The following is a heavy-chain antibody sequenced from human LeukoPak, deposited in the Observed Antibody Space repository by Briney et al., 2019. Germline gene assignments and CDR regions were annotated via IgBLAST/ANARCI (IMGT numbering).Heavy chain of an antibody. Sequence: ASVKVTCKASGYTFTGYYMHWVRQAPGQGLEWMGWINPNSGGTNYAHTFQGRVTLTRDTSISTAYMELSRLRSDDTAVYYCARDEGYCSSTSCYRAWFDPWGQGTLVTVSS. V-gene: IGHV1-2*02. D-gene: IGHD2-2*02. J-gene: IGHJ5*02. CDR1: GYTFTGYY. CDR2: INPNSGGT. CDR3: ARDEGYCSSTSCYRAWFDP.